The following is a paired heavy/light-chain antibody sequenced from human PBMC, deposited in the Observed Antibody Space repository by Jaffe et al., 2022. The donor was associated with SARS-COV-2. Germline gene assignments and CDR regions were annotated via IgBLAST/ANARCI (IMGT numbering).Heavy chain of an antibody. CDR1: GFTFSSYW. V-gene: IGHV3-7*03. CDR3: ARDIPGTITPTIRFAFDI. J-gene: IGHJ3*02. Sequence: EVQLVESGGGLVQPGGSLRLSCAASGFTFSSYWMSWVRQTPGKGLEWVANIKEDGSEKNYVDSVKGRFSISRDNAKKSLYLQMNSLRAEDTAVYYCARDIPGTITPTIRFAFDIWGPGTMVTVSS. CDR2: IKEDGSEK. D-gene: IGHD4-4*01.
Light chain of an antibody. CDR2: AAS. Sequence: DIQMTQSPSSLSASVGDRVTIACRASQGISTYLNWYQQKPGEAPKLLIYAASSLQSGVPSRISGSGSGTDFTLTISSLQPEDFATYYCQQSYTTPTFGLGTKVEIK. V-gene: IGKV1-39*01. J-gene: IGKJ1*01. CDR3: QQSYTTPT. CDR1: QGISTY.